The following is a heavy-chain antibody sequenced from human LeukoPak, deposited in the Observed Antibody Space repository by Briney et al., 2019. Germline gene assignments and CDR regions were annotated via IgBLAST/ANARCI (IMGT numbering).Heavy chain of an antibody. Sequence: GGSLRLSCAASGFTFSDYYMSWIRQAPGKGLEWVSYISSSGNIVYYTDSVKGRFTISRDNAKNSLFLQMNCLRAEDTAVYYCARIVVVVAATTVDAFDIWGQGTMVTVSS. CDR3: ARIVVVVAATTVDAFDI. V-gene: IGHV3-11*01. CDR2: ISSSGNIV. J-gene: IGHJ3*02. CDR1: GFTFSDYY. D-gene: IGHD2-15*01.